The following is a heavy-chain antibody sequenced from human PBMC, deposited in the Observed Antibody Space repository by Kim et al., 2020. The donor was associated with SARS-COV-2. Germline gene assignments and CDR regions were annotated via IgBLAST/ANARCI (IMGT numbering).Heavy chain of an antibody. Sequence: GGSLRLSCAASGFTFSSYAMSWVRQAPGKGLEWVSAISGSGGSSYYADSVKGRFTISRDNSKNTLYLQMNSLRAEDTAVYYCAKARGYSYGAFDYWGQGTLVTVSS. CDR2: ISGSGGSS. V-gene: IGHV3-23*01. CDR3: AKARGYSYGAFDY. J-gene: IGHJ4*02. CDR1: GFTFSSYA. D-gene: IGHD5-18*01.